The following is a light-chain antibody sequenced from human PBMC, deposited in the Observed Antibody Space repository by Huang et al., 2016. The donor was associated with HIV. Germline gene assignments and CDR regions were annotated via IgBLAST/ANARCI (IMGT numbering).Light chain of an antibody. CDR3: LQLNTYPGT. J-gene: IGKJ3*01. CDR2: AAS. CDR1: QDIISY. V-gene: IGKV1-9*01. Sequence: RVTITCRASQDIISYLAWYQQKPGKAPKLLIYAASTLESGVPSRFSGSGSGTDFTLTINNLQPEDFATYYCLQLNTYPGTFGPGTNVD.